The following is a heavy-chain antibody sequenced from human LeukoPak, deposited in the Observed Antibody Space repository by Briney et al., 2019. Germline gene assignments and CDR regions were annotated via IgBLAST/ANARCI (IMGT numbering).Heavy chain of an antibody. J-gene: IGHJ3*02. CDR1: GGSITSYY. CDR3: ARERGDFRFVDI. D-gene: IGHD3-16*01. Sequence: SETLSLTCTVSGGSITSYYWSWIRQPRGKGLEWIGYIDYSGSTNYNPSLKSRVTISVDTSKNQFSLKLSSVTAADTAVYYCARERGDFRFVDIWDQGKMVTVSS. CDR2: IDYSGST. V-gene: IGHV4-59*01.